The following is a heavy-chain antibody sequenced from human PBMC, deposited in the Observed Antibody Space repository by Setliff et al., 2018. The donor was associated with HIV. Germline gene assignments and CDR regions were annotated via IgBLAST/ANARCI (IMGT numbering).Heavy chain of an antibody. Sequence: GASVKVSCKASGYTFSTYAMHWVRQAPGQRLEWMGWINAGNGKTKYSQKFQGRVTIMRDTSASTAYMELSSLRSEDTAVYYCAREQVGFGPPRGVDVWGQGTTVTVSS. V-gene: IGHV1-3*01. CDR1: GYTFSTYA. J-gene: IGHJ6*02. CDR3: AREQVGFGPPRGVDV. CDR2: INAGNGKT. D-gene: IGHD3-10*01.